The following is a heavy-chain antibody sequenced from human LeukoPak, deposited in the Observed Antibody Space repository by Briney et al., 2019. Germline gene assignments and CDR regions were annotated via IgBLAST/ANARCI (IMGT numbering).Heavy chain of an antibody. D-gene: IGHD1-1*01. CDR3: ARGPPRGKYYYMDV. CDR1: GFTFSSFD. J-gene: IGHJ6*03. V-gene: IGHV3-13*01. CDR2: IGTASDT. Sequence: PGGSLRLSCAASGFTFSSFDMHWSAQPKDKVREGFSTIGTASDTYYPGSVEGRFTLSRDNAKNSLYLQMNSLTAGDTAVYYCARGPPRGKYYYMDVWGKGTTVTVSS.